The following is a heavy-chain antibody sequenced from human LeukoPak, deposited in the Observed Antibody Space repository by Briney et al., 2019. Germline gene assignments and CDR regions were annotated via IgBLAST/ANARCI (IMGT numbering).Heavy chain of an antibody. Sequence: ASVKVSCKASGYTFTSYGFSWVRQAPGQGLEWMGWISAYNDNTNYAQKLQGRVTMTTDTSTSTAYMELRSLRSDDTAVYYCARDKAYYYDSSGYYLDYWGQGTLVTVSS. CDR1: GYTFTSYG. J-gene: IGHJ4*02. V-gene: IGHV1-18*01. CDR3: ARDKAYYYDSSGYYLDY. D-gene: IGHD3-22*01. CDR2: ISAYNDNT.